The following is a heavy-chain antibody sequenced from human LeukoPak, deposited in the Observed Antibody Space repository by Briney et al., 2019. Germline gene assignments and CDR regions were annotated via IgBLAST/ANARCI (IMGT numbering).Heavy chain of an antibody. CDR2: INHSGST. CDR3: ARGLGEMATIRDAFDI. CDR1: GGSFSGYY. Sequence: SETLSLTCAVYGGSFSGYYWSWIRQPPGKGLEWIGEINHSGSTNYNPSLKSRVTISVDTSKNQFSLKLSSVTAADTAAYYCARGLGEMATIRDAFDIWGKGTTVTVSS. V-gene: IGHV4-34*01. D-gene: IGHD5-24*01. J-gene: IGHJ3*02.